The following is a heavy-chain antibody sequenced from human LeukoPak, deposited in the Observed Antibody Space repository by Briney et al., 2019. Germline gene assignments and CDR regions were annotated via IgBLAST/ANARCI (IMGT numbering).Heavy chain of an antibody. CDR3: ARDSFSGSSLDY. CDR2: INWDGGST. J-gene: IGHJ4*02. Sequence: GRSLRLFCAASGFTFDEYGMSWFRQAPGKGLEWVSSINWDGGSTAYADSVQGRFTMSRDNAKNSLHLQMKRLRAEDTALYYCARDSFSGSSLDYWGQGTLVTVSS. CDR1: GFTFDEYG. V-gene: IGHV3-20*04. D-gene: IGHD1-26*01.